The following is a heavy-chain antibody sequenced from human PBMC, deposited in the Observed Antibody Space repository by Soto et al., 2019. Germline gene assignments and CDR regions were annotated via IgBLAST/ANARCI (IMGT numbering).Heavy chain of an antibody. CDR2: FDPEDGET. Sequence: ASVKVSCKVSGYTLTELSMHWVRQAPGKGLEWMGGFDPEDGETIYAQKFQGRVTMTEDTSTDTAYMELSSLRSEDTAVYYCATDQGGSYYADYGMDVWGQGTTVTVSS. J-gene: IGHJ6*02. CDR3: ATDQGGSYYADYGMDV. D-gene: IGHD1-26*01. V-gene: IGHV1-24*01. CDR1: GYTLTELS.